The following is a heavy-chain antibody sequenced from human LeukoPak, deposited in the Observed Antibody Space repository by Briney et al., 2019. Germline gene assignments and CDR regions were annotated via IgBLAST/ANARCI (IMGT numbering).Heavy chain of an antibody. CDR1: GFTFSTYA. CDR2: ISGSGDTK. D-gene: IGHD3-10*01. Sequence: GGSLRLSCAASGFTFSTYAMTWVRQAPGKGLEWVSVISGSGDTKYYADSVKGRFTISRDSSKNTLYLQMNSLRAEDTAVYYCARAPRGYFDYWGQGTLVTVSS. V-gene: IGHV3-23*01. CDR3: ARAPRGYFDY. J-gene: IGHJ4*02.